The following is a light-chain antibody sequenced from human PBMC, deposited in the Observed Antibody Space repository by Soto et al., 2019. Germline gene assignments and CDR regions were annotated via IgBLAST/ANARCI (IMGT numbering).Light chain of an antibody. Sequence: IQMTQSPSTLSGSVGDRVTITCRASQGISSYLAWYQQKPGKAPKLLIYAASTLQSGVPSRFSGSGSGTDFTLTISCLQSEDFATYYCQQYYSYPPWTFGQGTKVDIK. J-gene: IGKJ1*01. CDR3: QQYYSYPPWT. CDR1: QGISSY. V-gene: IGKV1-8*01. CDR2: AAS.